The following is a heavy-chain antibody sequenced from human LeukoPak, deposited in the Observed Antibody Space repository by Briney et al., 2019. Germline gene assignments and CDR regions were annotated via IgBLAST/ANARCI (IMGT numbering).Heavy chain of an antibody. CDR2: IWYDGSDK. V-gene: IGHV3-33*01. Sequence: GRSLRLSCAASGFTFSSYGMHWVRQAPGKGLEWVAVIWYDGSDKYYADSVEGRFTISRDNSKNTLYLQMNSLRAEDTAVYYCARDPGYSYGIPFDYWGQGTLVTVSS. CDR1: GFTFSSYG. D-gene: IGHD5-18*01. CDR3: ARDPGYSYGIPFDY. J-gene: IGHJ4*02.